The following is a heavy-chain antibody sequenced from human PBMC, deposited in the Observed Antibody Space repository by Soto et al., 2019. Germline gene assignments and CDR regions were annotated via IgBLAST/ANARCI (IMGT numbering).Heavy chain of an antibody. CDR3: AKAPSIVVVVAATLFAY. V-gene: IGHV3-30*18. CDR1: GFPFHSYC. J-gene: IGHJ4*02. Sequence: GGSPRPFRAAPGFPFHSYCMHRGPPAPSKGLEWVAVISYDGSNKYYADSVKGRFTISRDNSKNTLYLQMNSLRAEDTAVYYCAKAPSIVVVVAATLFAYWGQGTLVTVSS. CDR2: ISYDGSNK. D-gene: IGHD2-15*01.